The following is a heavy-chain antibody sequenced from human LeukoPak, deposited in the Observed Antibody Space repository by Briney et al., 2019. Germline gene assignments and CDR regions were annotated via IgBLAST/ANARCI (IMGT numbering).Heavy chain of an antibody. CDR2: IIPIFGIA. D-gene: IGHD2-2*01. V-gene: IGHV1-69*04. Sequence: ASVKVSCKASGGTFSSYAISWVRQAPGQGLEWMGKIIPIFGIANYAQKFQGRDTITADKSTSTAYMELSSLRSEDTAVYYCASFDIVVVPAAISAFDIWGQGTMVTVSS. J-gene: IGHJ3*02. CDR3: ASFDIVVVPAAISAFDI. CDR1: GGTFSSYA.